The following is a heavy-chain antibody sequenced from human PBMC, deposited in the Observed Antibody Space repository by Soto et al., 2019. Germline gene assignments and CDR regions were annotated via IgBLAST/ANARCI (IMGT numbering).Heavy chain of an antibody. CDR2: VHYSGST. J-gene: IGHJ4*02. Sequence: ASETLSLTCSVSGGSIRSSIYYWGWIRQPPGKGLEWIATVHYSGSTYYIPSLKNRVTISADTSNNQFSLRLNSVTAADTAVYYCARQHYYDSSGYYTWNWGQGTLVTVSS. V-gene: IGHV4-39*01. CDR1: GGSIRSSIYY. CDR3: ARQHYYDSSGYYTWN. D-gene: IGHD3-22*01.